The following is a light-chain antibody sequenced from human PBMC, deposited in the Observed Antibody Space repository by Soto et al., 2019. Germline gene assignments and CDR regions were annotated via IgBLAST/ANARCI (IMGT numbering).Light chain of an antibody. CDR1: QSVSSTY. CDR2: SAS. CDR3: QEYGYSPPIT. Sequence: EIVLTQSPGTLSLSPGERATLSCRASQSVSSTYLAWYQQKPGQAPRLFIYSASSRATGIPDRFSGSGSGTDFTLTISRPEPEDFAVYYWQEYGYSPPITFGQGTRLETK. V-gene: IGKV3-20*01. J-gene: IGKJ5*01.